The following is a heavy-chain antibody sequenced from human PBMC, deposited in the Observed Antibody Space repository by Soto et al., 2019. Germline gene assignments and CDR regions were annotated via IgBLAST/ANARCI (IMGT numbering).Heavy chain of an antibody. CDR2: ISGSGGST. V-gene: IGHV3-23*01. D-gene: IGHD2-15*01. J-gene: IGHJ4*02. Sequence: EVQLLESGGGLVQPGGSLRLSCAASGFTFSSYAMSWVRQAPGKGLEWVSAISGSGGSTYYADSVKGRFTISRDNSKNTLHLQMNSLRAEDTAVYYCAKDRRAADNYFDYWGQGTLVTVSS. CDR1: GFTFSSYA. CDR3: AKDRRAADNYFDY.